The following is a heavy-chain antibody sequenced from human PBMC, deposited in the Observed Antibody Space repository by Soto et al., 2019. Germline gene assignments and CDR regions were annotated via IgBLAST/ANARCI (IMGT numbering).Heavy chain of an antibody. D-gene: IGHD3-10*01. Sequence: QVQLVQSGAEVKKPGSSVKVSCKASGGTFSSYAISWVRQAPGQGLEWMGGIIPIFGTANYAQKFQGRVTITAAESTSTAYMELSSLRSEDTAVYYCARVVGVTMVRGVISGYYYYYGMDVWGQGTTVTVSS. V-gene: IGHV1-69*01. CDR1: GGTFSSYA. CDR2: IIPIFGTA. J-gene: IGHJ6*02. CDR3: ARVVGVTMVRGVISGYYYYYGMDV.